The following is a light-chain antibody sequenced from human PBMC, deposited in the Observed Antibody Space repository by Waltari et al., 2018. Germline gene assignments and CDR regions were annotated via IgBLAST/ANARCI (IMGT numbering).Light chain of an antibody. CDR3: QSYDSSLSGSGV. J-gene: IGLJ1*01. CDR1: SSNIGAGYD. CDR2: GAR. Sequence: QSVLTQPPSVSGAPGQRVTISCTGSSSNIGAGYDVQWYQQLPGTAPKLLIDGARTRPAGVPDRFSGSKSGTSASLSITGLQAEDEADYYGQSYDSSLSGSGVFGTGTKVTVL. V-gene: IGLV1-40*01.